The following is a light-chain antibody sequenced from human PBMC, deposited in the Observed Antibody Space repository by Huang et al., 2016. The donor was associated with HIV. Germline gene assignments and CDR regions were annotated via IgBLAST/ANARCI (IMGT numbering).Light chain of an antibody. CDR3: QQYDNWPRT. CDR1: QSVSNN. CDR2: AAS. J-gene: IGKJ1*01. Sequence: EIVMTQSPATLSVSPGERVTLSCRASQSVSNNLAWYQQKPGQAPRLLIYAASTRATGIPARFSGSGSGTEFSLTISSLESEDFAVYHCQQYDNWPRTFGQGTKVEFK. V-gene: IGKV3-15*01.